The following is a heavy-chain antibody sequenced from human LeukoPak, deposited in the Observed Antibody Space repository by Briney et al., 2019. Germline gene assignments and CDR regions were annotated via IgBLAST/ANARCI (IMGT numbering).Heavy chain of an antibody. D-gene: IGHD3-22*01. CDR1: GFTDSSNY. V-gene: IGHV3-53*01. CDR3: ARGAYDSSAYWAFDI. J-gene: IGHJ3*02. CDR2: IYSGGGT. Sequence: GGSLRLSCVASGFTDSSNYMSWVRQAPGKGLEWVSLIYSGGGTLYADSVKGRFTISRDNSKNTVFLQMSSLRAEDTAVYHCARGAYDSSAYWAFDIWGQGTMVTVSS.